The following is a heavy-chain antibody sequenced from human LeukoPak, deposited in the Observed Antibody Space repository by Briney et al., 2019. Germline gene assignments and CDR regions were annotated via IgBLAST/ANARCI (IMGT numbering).Heavy chain of an antibody. J-gene: IGHJ4*02. V-gene: IGHV1-2*02. D-gene: IGHD6-19*01. CDR2: IYPNSGGT. CDR1: GYTFTGYY. CDR3: ARDGLRLADFDY. Sequence: ASVKVSCKASGYTFTGYYKHWVRQAPGQGLEWMGWIYPNSGGTNYAQKFQGRVTMTRDTSISTAYMELSRLRSDDTAVYYCARDGLRLADFDYWGQGTLVTVSS.